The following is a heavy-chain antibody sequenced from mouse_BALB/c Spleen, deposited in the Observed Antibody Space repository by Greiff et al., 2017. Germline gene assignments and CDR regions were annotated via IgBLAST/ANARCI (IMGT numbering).Heavy chain of an antibody. D-gene: IGHD1-1*01. Sequence: QVQLQQSGPELVRPGVSVKISCKGSSYTFTDYAMHWVKQSHAKSLEWIGVISTYYGNTNYNQKFKGKATMTVDKSSSTAYMELARLTSEDSAVYYCARGDGSSPAWFAYWGQGTLVTVSA. CDR3: ARGDGSSPAWFAY. J-gene: IGHJ3*01. V-gene: IGHV1-67*01. CDR2: ISTYYGNT. CDR1: SYTFTDYA.